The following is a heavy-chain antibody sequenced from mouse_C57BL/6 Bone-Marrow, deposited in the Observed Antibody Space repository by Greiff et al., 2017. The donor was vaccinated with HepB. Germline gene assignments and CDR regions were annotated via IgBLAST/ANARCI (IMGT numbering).Heavy chain of an antibody. D-gene: IGHD1-1*01. CDR1: GFTFTDYY. Sequence: EVQLVESGGGLVQPGASLRLSCAASGFTFTDYYMSWVRQPPGKAPEWLALIRNKANGYTPEYTASVKGRFTISRDTSQNILYLHMNTLRADDSATYDCLKAVTYGSTYYYAMDYWGQGTSVTVSA. J-gene: IGHJ4*01. V-gene: IGHV7-4*01. CDR3: LKAVTYGSTYYYAMDY. CDR2: IRNKANGYTP.